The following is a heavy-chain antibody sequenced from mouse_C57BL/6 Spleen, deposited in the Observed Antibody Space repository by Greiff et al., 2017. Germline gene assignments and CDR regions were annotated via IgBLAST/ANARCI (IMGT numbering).Heavy chain of an antibody. V-gene: IGHV14-4*01. CDR1: GFNIKDDY. J-gene: IGHJ1*03. CDR3: TLLYYYGSSPDWYLDV. CDR2: IDPENGDT. Sequence: EVQLQESGAELVRPGASVKLSCTASGFNIKDDYMHWVKQRPEQGLEWIGWIDPENGDTEYASKFQGKATITADTSSTTAYLQLSSLTSEDTAVYYCTLLYYYGSSPDWYLDVWGTGTTVTVSS. D-gene: IGHD1-1*01.